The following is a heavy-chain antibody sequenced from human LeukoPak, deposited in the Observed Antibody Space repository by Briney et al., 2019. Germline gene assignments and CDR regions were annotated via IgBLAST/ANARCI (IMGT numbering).Heavy chain of an antibody. D-gene: IGHD6-13*01. CDR3: AKDTIAAAGTAVGDFDY. CDR1: GFTVSSNY. J-gene: IGHJ4*02. Sequence: GGSLRLSCAASGFTVSSNYMSWVRQAPGKGLEWVSVIYSGGSTYYADSVKGRFTISRDNSKNTLYLQMNSLRAEDTAVYYCAKDTIAAAGTAVGDFDYWGQGTLVTVSS. CDR2: IYSGGST. V-gene: IGHV3-53*01.